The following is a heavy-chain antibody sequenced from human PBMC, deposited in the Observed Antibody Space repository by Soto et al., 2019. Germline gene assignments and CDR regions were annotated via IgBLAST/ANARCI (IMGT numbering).Heavy chain of an antibody. V-gene: IGHV3-23*01. CDR3: AKAWQWLVFDY. CDR1: GCTFSSYA. D-gene: IGHD6-19*01. J-gene: IGHJ4*02. CDR2: ISGSGGST. Sequence: PGGSLILSWAASGCTFSSYAMNWVRQAPGKGLEWVSAISGSGGSTYYADSVKGRFTISRDNSKNTLYLQMNSLRAEDTAVYYCAKAWQWLVFDYWGQGTLVTVSS.